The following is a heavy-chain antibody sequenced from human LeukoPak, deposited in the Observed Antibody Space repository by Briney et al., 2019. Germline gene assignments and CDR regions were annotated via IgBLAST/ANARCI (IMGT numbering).Heavy chain of an antibody. CDR3: ARVGAKDTGDY. Sequence: GGSLRLSCAASGFTFSSYSMNWVRQAPGKGLEWASSISSSSSYIYYADSVKGRFTISRDNAKNSLYLQMNSLRAEDTAVYYCARVGAKDTGDYWGQGALVTVSS. J-gene: IGHJ4*02. V-gene: IGHV3-21*01. CDR1: GFTFSSYS. D-gene: IGHD4-17*01. CDR2: ISSSSSYI.